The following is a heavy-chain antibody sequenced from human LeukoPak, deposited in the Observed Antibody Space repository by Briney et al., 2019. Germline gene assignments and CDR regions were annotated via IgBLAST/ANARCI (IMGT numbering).Heavy chain of an antibody. CDR2: INSDVSST. CDR3: ARHLHTYAFDY. J-gene: IGHJ4*02. CDR1: GFTFSSYW. Sequence: GGSLRLSCAASGFTFSSYWMHWVRQAPGKGLVWVSRINSDVSSTNYADSVKGRFTTSRDNAKNTLYLQMNSLRVEDTAVYYCARHLHTYAFDYWGQGTLVTVSS. V-gene: IGHV3-74*01. D-gene: IGHD3-16*01.